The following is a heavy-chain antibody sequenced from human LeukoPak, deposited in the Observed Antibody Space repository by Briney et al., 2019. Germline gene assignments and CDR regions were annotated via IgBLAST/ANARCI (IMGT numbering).Heavy chain of an antibody. D-gene: IGHD5-18*01. V-gene: IGHV3-7*01. Sequence: GGSLRLSCAASGFTFSSYWMSWVRQAPGKGLEGVANIKQEGSEKYYVDSVKGRFTISRDNAKNSLYLQMNSLRAEDTAVYYCARDLPIDTAMVESNGFDYWGQGTLVTVSS. CDR2: IKQEGSEK. CDR1: GFTFSSYW. J-gene: IGHJ4*02. CDR3: ARDLPIDTAMVESNGFDY.